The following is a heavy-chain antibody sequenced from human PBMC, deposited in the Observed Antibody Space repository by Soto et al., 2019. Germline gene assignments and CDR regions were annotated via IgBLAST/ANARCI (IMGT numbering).Heavy chain of an antibody. Sequence: QVQLVESGGGLVKPGGSLRLSCAASGFTFSDYYMSWIRQAPGQGLEWVSYISSSDSTIYYADSVQGRFSISGDNAKISVYLQMNSLRAEDTAVYYCAGGLDSGDYVDSFDPWGQGTLVTVSS. J-gene: IGHJ5*01. CDR2: ISSSDSTI. D-gene: IGHD4-17*01. V-gene: IGHV3-11*01. CDR1: GFTFSDYY. CDR3: AGGLDSGDYVDSFDP.